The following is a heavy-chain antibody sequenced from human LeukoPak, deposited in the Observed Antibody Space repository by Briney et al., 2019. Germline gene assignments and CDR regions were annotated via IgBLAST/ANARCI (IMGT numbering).Heavy chain of an antibody. D-gene: IGHD6-19*01. CDR2: IYYSGST. Sequence: KPSETLSLTCTVSGGSISSYYWSWIRQPPGKGLEWIGYIYYSGSTNYNPSLKSRVTISVDTSKNQFSLKLSSVTAADTAVYYCARDSDSSGWTSSFDIWGQGTMVTVSS. J-gene: IGHJ3*02. CDR1: GGSISSYY. CDR3: ARDSDSSGWTSSFDI. V-gene: IGHV4-59*01.